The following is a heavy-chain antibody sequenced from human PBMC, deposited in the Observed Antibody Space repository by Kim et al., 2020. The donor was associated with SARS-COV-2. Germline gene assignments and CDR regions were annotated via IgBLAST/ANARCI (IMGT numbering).Heavy chain of an antibody. CDR3: ARVGIAARLGMDV. J-gene: IGHJ6*02. CDR1: GGSFSGYY. V-gene: IGHV4-34*01. Sequence: SETLSLTCAVYGGSFSGYYWSWIRQPPGKGLEWIGEINHSGSTNYNPSLKSRVTISVDTSKNQFSLKLSSVTAADTAVYYCARVGIAARLGMDVWGQGTTVTVSS. D-gene: IGHD6-6*01. CDR2: INHSGST.